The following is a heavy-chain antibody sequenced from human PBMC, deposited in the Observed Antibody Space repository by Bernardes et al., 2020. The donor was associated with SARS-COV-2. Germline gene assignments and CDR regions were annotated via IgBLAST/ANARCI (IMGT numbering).Heavy chain of an antibody. Sequence: GGSLRLSCAASGFTFSSYWMHWVRQAPGKGLVWLSRISGDGTSTTNADSVKGRFTISRDNAQNTLYLQLNSLRADDTAVYFCAKGGSVYGDWDYWGQGTLVTVAS. V-gene: IGHV3-74*01. CDR3: AKGGSVYGDWDY. CDR1: GFTFSSYW. CDR2: ISGDGTST. D-gene: IGHD4-17*01. J-gene: IGHJ4*02.